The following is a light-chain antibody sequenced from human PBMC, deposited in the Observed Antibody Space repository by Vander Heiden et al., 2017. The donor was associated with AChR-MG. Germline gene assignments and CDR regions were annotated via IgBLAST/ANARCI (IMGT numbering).Light chain of an antibody. CDR3: CSYAGSYTWV. CDR2: DVS. Sequence: QSALTQPPPVSGSPGQSVTISCTGTSSDVGGYNYVSGYQQHPGKAPKLMIYDVSKRPSGVPDRFSGSKSGNTASLTISGLQAEDEADYYCCSYAGSYTWVFGGGTKLTVL. V-gene: IGLV2-11*01. J-gene: IGLJ2*01. CDR1: SSDVGGYNY.